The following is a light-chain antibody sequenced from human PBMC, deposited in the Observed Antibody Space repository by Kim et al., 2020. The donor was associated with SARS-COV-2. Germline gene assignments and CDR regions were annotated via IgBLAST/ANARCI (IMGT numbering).Light chain of an antibody. CDR2: GVN. Sequence: QSALTQPASVSGSPGQSITISCTGTSGDVGSYNYVSWYQQHPGRAPKLIISGVNKRPSGVSHRFSGSKSGNTATLTISGLQPEDESDYFCTSWTTSNTYVFGGGTQLTVL. J-gene: IGLJ7*01. V-gene: IGLV2-14*01. CDR1: SGDVGSYNY. CDR3: TSWTTSNTYV.